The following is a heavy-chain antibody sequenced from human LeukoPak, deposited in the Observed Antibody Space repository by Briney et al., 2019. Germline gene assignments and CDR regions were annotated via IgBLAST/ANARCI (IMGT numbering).Heavy chain of an antibody. CDR1: GFTFSSYA. CDR3: ARWVCSSTSCFYFDY. Sequence: GGSLRLSCAASGFTFSSYAMSWVRQAPGKGLEWVSAISGSGGSTYYADSVKGRFTISRDNSKNTLYLQMNSLRAEDTAVYYCARWVCSSTSCFYFDYWGQGSLVVVFS. J-gene: IGHJ4*02. D-gene: IGHD2-2*01. V-gene: IGHV3-23*01. CDR2: ISGSGGST.